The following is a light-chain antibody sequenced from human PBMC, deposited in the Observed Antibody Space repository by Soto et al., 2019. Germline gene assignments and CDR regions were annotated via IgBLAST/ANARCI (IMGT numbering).Light chain of an antibody. V-gene: IGLV2-23*02. CDR2: EVS. J-gene: IGLJ1*01. CDR1: SSDVGGYNF. Sequence: QSVLTQPASVSGSPGQPITISCTGTSSDVGGYNFVSWYQQHPGKAPKLMIYEVSKRPSGVSNRFSGSKSGNTASLTISGLQAEDEADYYCCSYAGSSTLVFGTGTKVTVL. CDR3: CSYAGSSTLV.